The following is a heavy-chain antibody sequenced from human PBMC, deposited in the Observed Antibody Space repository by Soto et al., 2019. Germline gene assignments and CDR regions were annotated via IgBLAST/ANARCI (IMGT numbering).Heavy chain of an antibody. Sequence: GGSLRLSCAASGFTVSSNYMSWVCQAPGKGLEWVSVIYSGGSTYYADSVKGRFTISRDNSKNTLYLQMNSLRAEDTAVYYCASLAAAGTYLDYWGQGTLVTVSS. CDR3: ASLAAAGTYLDY. D-gene: IGHD6-13*01. V-gene: IGHV3-66*01. CDR1: GFTVSSNY. J-gene: IGHJ4*02. CDR2: IYSGGST.